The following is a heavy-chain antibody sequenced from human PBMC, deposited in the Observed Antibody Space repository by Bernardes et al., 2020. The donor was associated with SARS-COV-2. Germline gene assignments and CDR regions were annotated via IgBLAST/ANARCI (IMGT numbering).Heavy chain of an antibody. CDR2: INPNSGGT. CDR1: GYTFTDYY. V-gene: IGHV1-2*02. CDR3: ARCNPTLGASDCLDY. J-gene: IGHJ4*02. Sequence: ASVKVSCKASGYTFTDYYMHWVRQAPGQGFEWMAWINPNSGGTKSAQRFQGRVTMTRDTSINTAYMELIRVTSDDTAIYYCARCNPTLGASDCLDYWGQGTLVTVSS. D-gene: IGHD1-26*01.